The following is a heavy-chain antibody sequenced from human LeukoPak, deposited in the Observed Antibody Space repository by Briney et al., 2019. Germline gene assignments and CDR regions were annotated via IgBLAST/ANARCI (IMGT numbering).Heavy chain of an antibody. CDR2: IKKDGTST. CDR1: GFTFSSHW. Sequence: PGGSLRLSCAGSGFTFSSHWIHWVRQAPGKGLVWLSRIKKDGTSTSYADSVQGRFTISRDNAKNTVYVQMSSLRAEDTAVYYCARENYHGLDVWGQGTTVTVSS. J-gene: IGHJ6*02. V-gene: IGHV3-74*01. CDR3: ARENYHGLDV.